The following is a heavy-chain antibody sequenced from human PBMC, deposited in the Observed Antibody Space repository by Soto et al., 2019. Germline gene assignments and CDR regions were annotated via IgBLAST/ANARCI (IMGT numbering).Heavy chain of an antibody. CDR1: GFTFSSYG. CDR3: AKSSAVIIQLLGLDY. V-gene: IGHV3-30*18. D-gene: IGHD3-10*01. J-gene: IGHJ4*02. Sequence: QVQLVESGGGVVQPGRSLRLSCAASGFTFSSYGMHWVRQAPGKGLEWVAVISYDGSNKYYADSVKGRFTSSRDNSKNTLYLQMNSLRAEDTAVYYCAKSSAVIIQLLGLDYWGQGTLVTVSS. CDR2: ISYDGSNK.